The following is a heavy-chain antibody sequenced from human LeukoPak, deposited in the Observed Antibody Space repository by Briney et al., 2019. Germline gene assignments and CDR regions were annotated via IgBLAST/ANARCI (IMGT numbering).Heavy chain of an antibody. V-gene: IGHV4-34*01. CDR1: GGSFSGYY. CDR3: ARGCYYDSSGYLGLGY. CDR2: INHSGST. J-gene: IGHJ4*02. Sequence: PSETLSLTCAVYGGSFSGYYWSWIRQPPGKGLEWIGEINHSGSTNYNQSLKSRVTISVDTSKNQFSLNLSSVTAADTAVYYCARGCYYDSSGYLGLGYWGQGTLVSVSS. D-gene: IGHD3-22*01.